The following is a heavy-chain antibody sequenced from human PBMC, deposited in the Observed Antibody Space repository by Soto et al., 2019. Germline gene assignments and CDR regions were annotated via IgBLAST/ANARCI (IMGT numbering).Heavy chain of an antibody. V-gene: IGHV2-5*02. D-gene: IGHD3-22*01. CDR1: GFSLSTSGVG. CDR3: AHLTYYYDSSGYYSRAEYFQH. CDR2: IYWDDDK. Sequence: QITLKESGPTLVKPTQTLTLTCTFSGFSLSTSGVGVGWIRQPPGKALEWLALIYWDDDKRYSPSLKSRLTNTHDTSKTQVVLTMTNMDPVDTATYYCAHLTYYYDSSGYYSRAEYFQHWGQGTLVTVSS. J-gene: IGHJ1*01.